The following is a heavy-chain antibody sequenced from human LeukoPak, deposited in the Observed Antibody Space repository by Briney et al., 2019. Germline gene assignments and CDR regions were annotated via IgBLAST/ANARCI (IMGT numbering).Heavy chain of an antibody. CDR3: ARVPRSTIFGVVITGGDAFDI. CDR2: IKQDGSEK. D-gene: IGHD3-3*01. V-gene: IGHV3-7*01. Sequence: PGGSLRLSCAASGFTFSSYAMSWVRQAPGKGLEWVANIKQDGSEKYYVDSVKGRFTISRDNAKNSLYLQMNSLRAEDTAVYYCARVPRSTIFGVVITGGDAFDIWGQGTMATVSS. J-gene: IGHJ3*02. CDR1: GFTFSSYA.